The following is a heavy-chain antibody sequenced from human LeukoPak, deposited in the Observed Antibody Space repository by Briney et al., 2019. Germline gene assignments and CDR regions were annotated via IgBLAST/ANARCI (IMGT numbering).Heavy chain of an antibody. CDR3: TRPGFPTTVTTPGHSLSDY. J-gene: IGHJ4*02. CDR1: GFTVSSNY. CDR2: IYSGGST. Sequence: GGSLRLSCAAPGFTVSSNYMSWVRQAPGKGLEWVSVIYSGGSTYYADSVKGRFTISRDNSKNTLYLQMNSLRAEDTAVYYCTRPGFPTTVTTPGHSLSDYWGQGTLVTVSS. D-gene: IGHD4-17*01. V-gene: IGHV3-66*04.